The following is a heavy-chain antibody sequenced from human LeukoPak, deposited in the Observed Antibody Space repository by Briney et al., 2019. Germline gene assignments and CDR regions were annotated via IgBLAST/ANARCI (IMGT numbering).Heavy chain of an antibody. CDR2: VNNDGSAT. V-gene: IGHV3-74*01. D-gene: IGHD2/OR15-2a*01. CDR1: RFIFTNYW. J-gene: IGHJ4*02. Sequence: GGSLRLSCAASRFIFTNYWIHWVRQAPGKGLVWVSHVNNDGSATSYADSVKGRFTISRDSARNTVYLHMNSLRVEDTAVYYCTSFFETNWGQGTLVTVSS. CDR3: TSFFETN.